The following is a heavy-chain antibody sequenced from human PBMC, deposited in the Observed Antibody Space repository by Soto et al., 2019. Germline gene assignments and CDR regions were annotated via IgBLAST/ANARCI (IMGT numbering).Heavy chain of an antibody. Sequence: ASVKVSCKASGYTFTSYDINWVRQAPGQGLEWMGLINPSDAYTDYAQKFQGRVTLTRDTSTSTAYMELNSMRAEDTAVYYCARVQSGSSWGYYFDCWGQGALVTVSS. CDR1: GYTFTSYD. D-gene: IGHD6-13*01. J-gene: IGHJ4*02. CDR3: ARVQSGSSWGYYFDC. V-gene: IGHV1-46*01. CDR2: INPSDAYT.